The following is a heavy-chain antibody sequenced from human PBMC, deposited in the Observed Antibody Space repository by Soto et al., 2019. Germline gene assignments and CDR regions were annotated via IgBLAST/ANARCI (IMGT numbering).Heavy chain of an antibody. CDR1: GYSFTSYW. J-gene: IGHJ6*03. D-gene: IGHD2-2*01. Sequence: GESLKISCKGSGYSFTSYWIGWVRQMPGKGLEWMGIIYPGDSDTRYSPSFQGQVTISADKSISTAYLQWSSLKASDTAMYYCARYQTDPYCSSTSCPPIFPGYMDVWGKGTTVTVSS. CDR2: IYPGDSDT. CDR3: ARYQTDPYCSSTSCPPIFPGYMDV. V-gene: IGHV5-51*01.